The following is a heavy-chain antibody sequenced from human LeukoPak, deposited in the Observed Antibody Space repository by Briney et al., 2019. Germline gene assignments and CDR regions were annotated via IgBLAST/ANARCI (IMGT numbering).Heavy chain of an antibody. V-gene: IGHV1-69*13. D-gene: IGHD5-18*01. J-gene: IGHJ3*02. CDR1: GGTFSSYA. CDR3: ARRGGYSYGNAFDI. CDR2: TIPIFGTA. Sequence: ASVKVSCKAPGGTFSSYAISWVRQAPGQGLEWMGGTIPIFGTANYAQKFQGRVTITADESTSTAYMELSSLRSEDTAVYYCARRGGYSYGNAFDIWGQGTMVTVSS.